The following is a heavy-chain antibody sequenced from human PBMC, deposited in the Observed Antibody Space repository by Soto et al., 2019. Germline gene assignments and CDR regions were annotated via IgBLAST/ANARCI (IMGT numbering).Heavy chain of an antibody. V-gene: IGHV3-30*18. J-gene: IGHJ5*02. CDR2: ISYDGSNK. Sequence: QVQLVESGGGVVQPGRSLRLSCAASGFTFSSYGMHWVRQAPGKGLEWVAVISYDGSNKYYADSVKGRLTISRDNSKKTLYLQMNSLRAEDTAVYYCAKERDMLRFLEWLLLAWGQGTLVTVSS. CDR3: AKERDMLRFLEWLLLA. CDR1: GFTFSSYG. D-gene: IGHD3-3*01.